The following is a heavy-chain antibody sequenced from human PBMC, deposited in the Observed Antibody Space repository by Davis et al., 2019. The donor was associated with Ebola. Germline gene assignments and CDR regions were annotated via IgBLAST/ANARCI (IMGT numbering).Heavy chain of an antibody. CDR3: ARGRSMVATQVGLRY. J-gene: IGHJ4*02. CDR1: GYTFNSHG. Sequence: ASVKVSCKASGYTFNSHGISWVRRAPGQGLEWMAWISAYNGHTNYAQKLQGRVTMTTDTSTSTAYMELRSLRSDDTAVYYCARGRSMVATQVGLRYWGQGTLVTVSS. V-gene: IGHV1-18*01. D-gene: IGHD5-12*01. CDR2: ISAYNGHT.